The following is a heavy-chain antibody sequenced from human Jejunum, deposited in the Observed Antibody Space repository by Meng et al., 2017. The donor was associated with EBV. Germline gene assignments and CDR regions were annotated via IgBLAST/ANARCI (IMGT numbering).Heavy chain of an antibody. V-gene: IGHV4-4*02. D-gene: IGHD2-15*01. CDR2: IYHDGSS. Sequence: QVQLQESGPGLVNPSGTLSLTCAVSGGSITSSDWWTWVRQPPGEGLEWIGEIYHDGSSNYSPSLKSRVTILLDKSENHFSLKLNSVTAADTAVYYCARVRCSGGSCFYFDDWGQGALGTVDS. J-gene: IGHJ4*02. CDR3: ARVRCSGGSCFYFDD. CDR1: GGSITSSDW.